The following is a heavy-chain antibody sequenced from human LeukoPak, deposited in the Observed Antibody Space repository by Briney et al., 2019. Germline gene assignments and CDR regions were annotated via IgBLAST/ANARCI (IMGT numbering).Heavy chain of an antibody. CDR3: ARQRFRMITFGGVIVENWFDP. V-gene: IGHV4-59*08. D-gene: IGHD3-16*02. Sequence: SETLSLTCTVSGESISGFYWTWIRQPPGKGLEWIGYIYYSGSTNYNPSLKSRVTISVDRSKNRFSLKLSSVTAADTAVYYCARQRFRMITFGGVIVENWFDPWGQGTLVTVSS. J-gene: IGHJ5*02. CDR2: IYYSGST. CDR1: GESISGFY.